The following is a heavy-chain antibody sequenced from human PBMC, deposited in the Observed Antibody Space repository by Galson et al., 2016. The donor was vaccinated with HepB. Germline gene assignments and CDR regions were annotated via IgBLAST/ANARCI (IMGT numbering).Heavy chain of an antibody. D-gene: IGHD6-25*01. Sequence: SLRLSCAVSGLTVSDNYMSWVRQAPGKGLEWVSIIYSDGRRVYADSVKGRFTISRDNFRNTLYLQVNILWGEETAVYYCLSLYRSGYWGQGTLVTVSS. V-gene: IGHV3-53*01. CDR2: IYSDGRR. CDR3: LSLYRSGY. CDR1: GLTVSDNY. J-gene: IGHJ4*02.